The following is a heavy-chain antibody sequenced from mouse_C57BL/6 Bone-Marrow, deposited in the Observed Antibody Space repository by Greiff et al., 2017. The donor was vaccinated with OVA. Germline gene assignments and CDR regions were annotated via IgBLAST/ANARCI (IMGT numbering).Heavy chain of an antibody. CDR2: ISSGGSYN. J-gene: IGHJ3*01. Sequence: DVMLVESGGDLVKPGGSLKLSCAASGFTFSSYGMSLVRQTPDKRLEWVATISSGGSYNYYPDNVKGRFTISRSNAKNTLYLQMSSLKSEDTAMYYCARQGLPWFAYWGQGTLVTVSA. CDR1: GFTFSSYG. V-gene: IGHV5-6*02. D-gene: IGHD2-4*01. CDR3: ARQGLPWFAY.